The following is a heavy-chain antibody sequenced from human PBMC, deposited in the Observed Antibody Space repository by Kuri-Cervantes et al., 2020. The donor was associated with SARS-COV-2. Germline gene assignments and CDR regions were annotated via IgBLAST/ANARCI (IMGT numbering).Heavy chain of an antibody. D-gene: IGHD2/OR15-2a*01. Sequence: GESLKISCAASGFTFSSFAMSWVRQAPGKGLEWVSSISGSGVGTDYADSVKGRFTISRDNSKNTLYLQMNSLRAEDSALYYCAKVGLSFDYWGQGTLVTVSS. V-gene: IGHV3-23*01. CDR1: GFTFSSFA. CDR2: ISGSGVGT. J-gene: IGHJ4*02. CDR3: AKVGLSFDY.